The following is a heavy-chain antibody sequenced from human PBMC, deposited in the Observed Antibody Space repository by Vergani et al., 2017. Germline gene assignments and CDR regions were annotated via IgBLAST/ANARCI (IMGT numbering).Heavy chain of an antibody. CDR3: AKHFRGWGMDY. CDR1: RFTLSNYD. V-gene: IGHV3-30*02. CDR2: IQFDGSNQ. J-gene: IGHJ4*02. Sequence: QVQLVESVGGVFQRGGSLRLSCATSRFTLSNYDMQWIRPGPGKGLEFVAFIQFDGSNQYYADSVKGRFTLSRDFSKNTLYLQMNSLRTDDTATYYCAKHFRGWGMDYWGQGTQVIVSS. D-gene: IGHD3-16*01.